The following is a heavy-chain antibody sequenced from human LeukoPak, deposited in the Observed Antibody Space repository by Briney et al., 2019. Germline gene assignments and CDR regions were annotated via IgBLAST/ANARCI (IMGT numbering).Heavy chain of an antibody. Sequence: GGSLRLSCVASGYTFGKYWMSWVRQAPGKGLEWVANIKLDGSGKNYVDSVKGRFTISRDNTKNSLYLQMNSLRVEDTAVFYCARDQYDTWSRRGNFDSWGQGTLVIVSS. CDR1: GYTFGKYW. CDR2: IKLDGSGK. D-gene: IGHD3-3*01. CDR3: ARDQYDTWSRRGNFDS. J-gene: IGHJ4*02. V-gene: IGHV3-7*03.